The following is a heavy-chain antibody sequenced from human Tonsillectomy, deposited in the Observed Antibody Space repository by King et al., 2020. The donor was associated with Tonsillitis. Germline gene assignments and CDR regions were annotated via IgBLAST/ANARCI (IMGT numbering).Heavy chain of an antibody. CDR3: ARDLPGSTILFVAFDI. J-gene: IGHJ3*02. CDR2: IIPMFGSA. Sequence: EQLVQSGAEVKKPGSSVKVSCKASGGTFNNYAFCWVRQAPGQGLEWMGGIIPMFGSANYAQKFQGRVTITADKSTSTVFMELSSLSSDDPAIYYCARDLPGSTILFVAFDIWGQGTRVTVSS. V-gene: IGHV1-69*06. CDR1: GGTFNNYA. D-gene: IGHD5/OR15-5a*01.